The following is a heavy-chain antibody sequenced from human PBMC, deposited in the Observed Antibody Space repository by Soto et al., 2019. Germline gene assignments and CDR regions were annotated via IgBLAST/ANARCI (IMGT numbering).Heavy chain of an antibody. CDR2: ISYDGSNK. V-gene: IGHV3-30*18. D-gene: IGHD3-22*01. CDR3: AKTLVVITTCFDY. Sequence: GGSLRLSCAASGFTFSSYGMHWVRQAPGKGLEWVAVISYDGSNKYYADSVKGRFTISRDNSKNTLYLQMNSLRAEDTAVYYCAKTLVVITTCFDYWGQGTLVTVSS. J-gene: IGHJ4*02. CDR1: GFTFSSYG.